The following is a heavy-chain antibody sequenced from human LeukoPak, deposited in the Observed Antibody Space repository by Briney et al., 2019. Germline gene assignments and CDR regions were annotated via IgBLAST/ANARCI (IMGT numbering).Heavy chain of an antibody. D-gene: IGHD3-10*01. V-gene: IGHV3-23*01. CDR1: GFTFSSYA. J-gene: IGHJ4*02. Sequence: TGGSLRLSCAASGFTFSSYAMSWVRQAPGKGLEWVSAISGSGGSTYYADSVKGRFTISGDNSKNTLYLQMNSLRAEDTAVYYCATMVRGTPPHDYWGQGTLVTVSS. CDR2: ISGSGGST. CDR3: ATMVRGTPPHDY.